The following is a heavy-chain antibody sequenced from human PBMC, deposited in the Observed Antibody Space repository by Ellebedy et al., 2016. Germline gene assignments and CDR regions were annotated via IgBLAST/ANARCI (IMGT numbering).Heavy chain of an antibody. CDR1: GFTFSSYG. Sequence: GGSLRLSCAASGFTFSSYGMHWVRQAPGKGLEWVAVIWYDGSNKYYADSVKGRFTISRDNSKNTLYLQMNSLRAENTAVYYCARGKRIITRYSPTRGYYGMDVWGQGTTVTVSS. J-gene: IGHJ6*02. CDR3: ARGKRIITRYSPTRGYYGMDV. D-gene: IGHD5-12*01. CDR2: IWYDGSNK. V-gene: IGHV3-33*08.